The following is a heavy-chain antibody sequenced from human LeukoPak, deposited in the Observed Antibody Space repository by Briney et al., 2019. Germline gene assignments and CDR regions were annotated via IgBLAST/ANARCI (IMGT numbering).Heavy chain of an antibody. V-gene: IGHV3-23*01. J-gene: IGHJ4*02. Sequence: AGGSLRLSCAASGFTFSSDAMSWVRQAPGKGLEWVSAISGSGGSTYYADSVKGRFTISRDNSKNTLYLQMNSLRAKDTAVYYCAKAFYDSSGYSCLDYWGQGTLVTASS. CDR2: ISGSGGST. CDR1: GFTFSSDA. D-gene: IGHD3-22*01. CDR3: AKAFYDSSGYSCLDY.